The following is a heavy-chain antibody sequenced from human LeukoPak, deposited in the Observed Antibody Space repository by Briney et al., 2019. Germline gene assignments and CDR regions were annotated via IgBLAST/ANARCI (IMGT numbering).Heavy chain of an antibody. CDR3: ARDGPVPYGGFDY. CDR2: IYSGGST. CDR1: GFTVSSNY. J-gene: IGHJ4*02. V-gene: IGHV3-66*01. D-gene: IGHD4-23*01. Sequence: GGSLRLSCAASGFTVSSNYMSWVRQAPGKGLEWVSVIYSGGSTYYADSVKGRFTISRDNSKNTLYLQMNSLRAEDTAVYYCARDGPVPYGGFDYWGQGTLVTVSS.